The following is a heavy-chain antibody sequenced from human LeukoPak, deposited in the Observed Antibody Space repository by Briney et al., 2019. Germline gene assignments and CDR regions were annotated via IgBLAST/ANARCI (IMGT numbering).Heavy chain of an antibody. CDR3: ARDKNRAIAVAGVSGDY. Sequence: GASVKVSCKASGYTFTSYDINWVRQATGQGLEWMGWMNPNSGNTGYAQKFQGRVTITRNTSISTAYMELSSLRSEDTAVYYCARDKNRAIAVAGVSGDYWGQGTLVTVSS. J-gene: IGHJ4*02. CDR2: MNPNSGNT. V-gene: IGHV1-8*03. D-gene: IGHD6-19*01. CDR1: GYTFTSYD.